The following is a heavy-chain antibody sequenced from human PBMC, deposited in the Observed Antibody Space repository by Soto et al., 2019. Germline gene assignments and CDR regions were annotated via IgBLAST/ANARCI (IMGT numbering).Heavy chain of an antibody. CDR2: ISGSGDST. CDR1: GFTFSSYA. J-gene: IGHJ6*02. CDR3: AKDRDGAAAGPTKCYGMDV. D-gene: IGHD6-13*01. V-gene: IGHV3-23*01. Sequence: EVQLLESGGGLVQPGGSLRLSCAASGFTFSSYAMSWVRQAPGKGLEWVSVISGSGDSTYYADSVRGQFTISRDNSKNTLYLQMNSLRAEDTAVYYCAKDRDGAAAGPTKCYGMDVWGQGTTVTVSS.